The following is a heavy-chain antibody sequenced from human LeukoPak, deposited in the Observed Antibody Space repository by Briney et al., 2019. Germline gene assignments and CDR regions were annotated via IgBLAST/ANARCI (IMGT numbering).Heavy chain of an antibody. CDR2: IYNSGST. D-gene: IGHD2-15*01. Sequence: SETLSLTCTVSGGSISSYYWSWIRQPPGKGLEWIGYIYNSGSTNYNPSLKSRVTISVDTSKNQFSLKLSSVTAADTAVYYCARDCSGGSCYSSHYYYGMDVWGQGTTVTVSS. CDR1: GGSISSYY. J-gene: IGHJ6*02. V-gene: IGHV4-59*01. CDR3: ARDCSGGSCYSSHYYYGMDV.